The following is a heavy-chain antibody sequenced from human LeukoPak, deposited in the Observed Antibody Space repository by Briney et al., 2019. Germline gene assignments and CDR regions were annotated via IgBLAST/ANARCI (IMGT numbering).Heavy chain of an antibody. D-gene: IGHD4-17*01. CDR1: GFTVSSNY. Sequence: GRSLRLSCAASGFTVSSNYMSWVRQAPGKGLEWVSIIYSGGRTYYADSVKGGFTTSRDNSKNTLYLQMNSLRAEDTAIYYCARDSTVGVPWGQGNLGTVSS. V-gene: IGHV3-53*01. J-gene: IGHJ5*02. CDR2: IYSGGRT. CDR3: ARDSTVGVP.